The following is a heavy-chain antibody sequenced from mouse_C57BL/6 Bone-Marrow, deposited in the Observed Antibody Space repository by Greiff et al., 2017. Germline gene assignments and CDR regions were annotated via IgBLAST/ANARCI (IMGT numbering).Heavy chain of an antibody. D-gene: IGHD2-4*01. CDR2: IWSGGST. J-gene: IGHJ3*01. V-gene: IGHV2-2*01. CDR1: GFSLTSYG. Sequence: QVQLKQSGPGLVQPSQSLSITCTVSGFSLTSYGVHWVRQSPGKGLEWLGVIWSGGSTDYNAAFISRLSISKDNSKSQVFFKMNSLQADDTAIYYCARTPYYDYDSWFAYWGQGTLVTVSA. CDR3: ARTPYYDYDSWFAY.